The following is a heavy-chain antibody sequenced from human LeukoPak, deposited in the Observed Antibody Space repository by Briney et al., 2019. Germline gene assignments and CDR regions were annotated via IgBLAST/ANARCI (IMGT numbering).Heavy chain of an antibody. D-gene: IGHD6-13*01. CDR2: IIPIFGTA. Sequence: ASVKVSCKASGGTFSSYAISWVRQAPGQGLEWMGGIIPIFGTANYAQKFQGRVTITADKSTSTAYMELSSLRSEDTAVYYCASLSSSWLPVDYWGQGTLVTVSS. V-gene: IGHV1-69*06. CDR1: GGTFSSYA. J-gene: IGHJ4*02. CDR3: ASLSSSWLPVDY.